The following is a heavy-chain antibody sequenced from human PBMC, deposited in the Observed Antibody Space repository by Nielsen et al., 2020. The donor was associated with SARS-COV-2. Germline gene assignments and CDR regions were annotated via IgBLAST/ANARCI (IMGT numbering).Heavy chain of an antibody. D-gene: IGHD3-16*02. J-gene: IGHJ3*02. CDR3: ARDLYDYVWGSYRLGDDAFDI. Sequence: VRQAPGKGLVWVSRINSDRSSTSYADSVKGRFTISRDNAKNTLYLQMNSLRAEDTAVYYCARDLYDYVWGSYRLGDDAFDIWGQGTMVTVSS. V-gene: IGHV3-74*01. CDR2: INSDRSST.